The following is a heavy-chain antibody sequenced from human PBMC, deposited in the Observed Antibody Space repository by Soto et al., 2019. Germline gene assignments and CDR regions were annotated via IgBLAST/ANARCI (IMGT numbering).Heavy chain of an antibody. V-gene: IGHV1-8*01. CDR2: MNPNSGNT. J-gene: IGHJ6*02. D-gene: IGHD2-8*02. CDR1: GYTFTSHD. Sequence: ASVKVSCKASGYTFTSHDINWVRQATGQGLEWMGWMNPNSGNTGYAQKFQGRVTMTRNTSISTAYMELSSLRSEDTAIYYCVKDWTGDRCPCMDVWGQGTTVTVSS. CDR3: VKDWTGDRCPCMDV.